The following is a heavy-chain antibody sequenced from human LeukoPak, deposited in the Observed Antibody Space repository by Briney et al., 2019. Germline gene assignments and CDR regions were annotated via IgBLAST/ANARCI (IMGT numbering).Heavy chain of an antibody. CDR2: IYYSGST. Sequence: SETLSLTCTVSGGSISSYYWSWNRQPPGKGLEWIGYIYYSGSTNYNPSLKSRVTISVDTSKNQFSLKLSSVTAADTAVYYCARGPWQYYFDYWGQGTLVTVSS. D-gene: IGHD5-12*01. V-gene: IGHV4-59*01. J-gene: IGHJ4*02. CDR1: GGSISSYY. CDR3: ARGPWQYYFDY.